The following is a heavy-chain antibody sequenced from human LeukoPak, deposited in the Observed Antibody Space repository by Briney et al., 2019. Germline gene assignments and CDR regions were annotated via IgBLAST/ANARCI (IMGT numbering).Heavy chain of an antibody. Sequence: GGSLRLSCAASGFTFSSYEMNWVRQAPGKGLEGVSYISSSGSTIYYADSVKGRFTISRDNSKSTLYLQMNILRAEDTAVYFCASGDYSSGWRLDYWGQGTLVTVSS. CDR3: ASGDYSSGWRLDY. J-gene: IGHJ4*02. V-gene: IGHV3-48*03. CDR1: GFTFSSYE. CDR2: ISSSGSTI. D-gene: IGHD6-19*01.